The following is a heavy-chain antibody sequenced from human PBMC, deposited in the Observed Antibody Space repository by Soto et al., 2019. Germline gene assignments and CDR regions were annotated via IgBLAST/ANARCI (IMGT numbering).Heavy chain of an antibody. D-gene: IGHD6-13*01. V-gene: IGHV3-21*01. Sequence: ESGGGLVKPGGSLRLSCAASGFTFRRYTMNWVRQAPGKGLEWVSSISSSGSYIYYADSVMGRFTISRDNAKNSLYLQMNGLRAEDTAVYYCAREGAAGTDTYYFDCWGQGTLLTVSS. J-gene: IGHJ4*02. CDR3: AREGAAGTDTYYFDC. CDR2: ISSSGSYI. CDR1: GFTFRRYT.